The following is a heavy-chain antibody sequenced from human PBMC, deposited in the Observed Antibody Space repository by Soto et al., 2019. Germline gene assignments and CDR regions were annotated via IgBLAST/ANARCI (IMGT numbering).Heavy chain of an antibody. Sequence: QVQLQQWGAGLLKPSETLSLTCAVYGGSFSGYYWTWIRQPPGTGLEWIGEINHSGSTNYKPSLKSRVTISVDTSKNQFSLQLTSVTAADTVVYYCARDKITGLFDYWGQGTLVTVSS. CDR1: GGSFSGYY. D-gene: IGHD2-8*02. CDR2: INHSGST. J-gene: IGHJ4*02. V-gene: IGHV4-34*01. CDR3: ARDKITGLFDY.